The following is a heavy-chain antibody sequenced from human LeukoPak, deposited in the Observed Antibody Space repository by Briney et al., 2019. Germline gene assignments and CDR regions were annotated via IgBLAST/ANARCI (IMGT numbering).Heavy chain of an antibody. Sequence: GESLKISCKGSGYSFTGYWIGRVRQMPGKGLEWRGIVYPGNSDTRFSPSFQGQVTISADKSISTAYLQWSSLKASDTAMYYCARLRGSSLSYWYFDLWGRGTLVTVSS. D-gene: IGHD6-13*01. V-gene: IGHV5-51*01. CDR1: GYSFTGYW. CDR2: VYPGNSDT. J-gene: IGHJ2*01. CDR3: ARLRGSSLSYWYFDL.